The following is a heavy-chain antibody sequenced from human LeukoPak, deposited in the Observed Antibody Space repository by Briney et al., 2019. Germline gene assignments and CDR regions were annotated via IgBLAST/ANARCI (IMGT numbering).Heavy chain of an antibody. CDR3: AKGPPWKSIEGYFDY. CDR1: GFTFSSYG. J-gene: IGHJ4*02. D-gene: IGHD1-1*01. V-gene: IGHV3-30*18. CDR2: ISYDGSNK. Sequence: GGSLRLSCAASGFTFSSYGMHWVRQAPGKGLEWVAVISYDGSNKYYADSVKDRFTISRDNSKNTLYLQMNSLRAEDTAVYYCAKGPPWKSIEGYFDYWGQGTLVTVSS.